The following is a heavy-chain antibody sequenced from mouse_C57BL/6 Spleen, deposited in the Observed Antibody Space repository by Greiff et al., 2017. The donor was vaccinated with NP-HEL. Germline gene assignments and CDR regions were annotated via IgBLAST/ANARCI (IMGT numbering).Heavy chain of an antibody. CDR2: IYPGDGDT. Sequence: VQLQQSGPELVKPGASVKISCKASGYAFSSSWMNWVKQRPGKGLEWIGRIYPGDGDTNYNGKFKGKATLTADKSSSTAYMQLSSLTSEDSAVYFCAEGWMDYWGQETSVTVSS. D-gene: IGHD3-3*01. CDR1: GYAFSSSW. V-gene: IGHV1-82*01. CDR3: AEGWMDY. J-gene: IGHJ4*01.